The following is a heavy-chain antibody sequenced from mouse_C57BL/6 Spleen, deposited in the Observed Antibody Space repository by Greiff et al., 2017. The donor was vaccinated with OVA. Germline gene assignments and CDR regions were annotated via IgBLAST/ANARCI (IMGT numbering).Heavy chain of an antibody. J-gene: IGHJ4*01. V-gene: IGHV1-52*01. CDR1: GYTFTSYW. D-gene: IGHD4-1*01. Sequence: QVQLKQPGAELVRPGSSVKLSCKASGYTFTSYWMHWVKQRPIQGLEWIGNIDPSDSETHYNQKFKDKATLTVDKSSSTAYMQLSSLTSEDSAVYYCAWTGTYYAMDYWGQGTSVTVSS. CDR3: AWTGTYYAMDY. CDR2: IDPSDSET.